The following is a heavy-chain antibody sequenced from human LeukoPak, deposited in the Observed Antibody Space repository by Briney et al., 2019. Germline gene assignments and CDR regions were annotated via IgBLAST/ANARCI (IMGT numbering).Heavy chain of an antibody. V-gene: IGHV3-21*06. Sequence: GGSLRLSCTASGFSFSRYTMNWVRQAPGKGLEWVLSISGGNTYILYADPVRGRFTVSRDNAKHSLSLQMLSLRADDTALFYCVIEPLLLSGEVSSDYWGPGTMVTVSS. CDR1: GFSFSRYT. J-gene: IGHJ4*02. CDR2: ISGGNTYI. D-gene: IGHD3-16*02. CDR3: VIEPLLLSGEVSSDY.